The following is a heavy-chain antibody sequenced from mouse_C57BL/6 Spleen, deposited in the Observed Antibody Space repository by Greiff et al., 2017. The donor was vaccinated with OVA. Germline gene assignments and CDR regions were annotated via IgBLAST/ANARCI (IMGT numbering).Heavy chain of an antibody. Sequence: VQLQQSGPGLVQPSQSLSITCTVSGFSLTSYGVHWVRQSPGKGLEWLGVIWSGGSTDYNAAFISRLSISKDNSKSQVFFKMNSLQADDTAIYYCARASVVPSTTVVADYYAMDYWGQGTSVTVSS. CDR2: IWSGGST. J-gene: IGHJ4*01. V-gene: IGHV2-2*01. CDR1: GFSLTSYG. CDR3: ARASVVPSTTVVADYYAMDY. D-gene: IGHD1-1*01.